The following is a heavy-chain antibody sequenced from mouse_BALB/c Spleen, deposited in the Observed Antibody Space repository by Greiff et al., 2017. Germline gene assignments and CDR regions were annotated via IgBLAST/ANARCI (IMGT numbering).Heavy chain of an antibody. CDR3: ARGYDYDVFDY. D-gene: IGHD2-4*01. V-gene: IGHV5-4*02. CDR1: GFTFSYYY. Sequence: EVQRVESGGGLVKPGGSLKLSCAASGFTFSYYYMYWVRQTPEKRLEWVATISDGGSYTYYPDSVKGRFTISRDNAKNNLYLQMSSLKSEDTAMYYCARGYDYDVFDYWGQGTTLTVSS. CDR2: ISDGGSYT. J-gene: IGHJ2*01.